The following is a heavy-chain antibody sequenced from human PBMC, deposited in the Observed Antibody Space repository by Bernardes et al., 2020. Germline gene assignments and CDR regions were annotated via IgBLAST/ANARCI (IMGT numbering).Heavy chain of an antibody. D-gene: IGHD1-20*01. CDR2: ISSSGVGT. V-gene: IGHV3-23*01. CDR3: AKGISGVFVPFDC. Sequence: GGSLRLSCASSGFTFSNYAMSCVLQAPGKWLEWVSTISSSGVGTYYAESVKGRFTISRDNSKNTLDVQMDSLRVEDTAVYYCAKGISGVFVPFDCWGKGTLVTVSS. CDR1: GFTFSNYA. J-gene: IGHJ4*02.